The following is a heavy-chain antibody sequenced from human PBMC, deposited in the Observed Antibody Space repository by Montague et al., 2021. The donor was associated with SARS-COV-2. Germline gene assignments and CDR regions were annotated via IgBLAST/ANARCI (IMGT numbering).Heavy chain of an antibody. D-gene: IGHD1-26*01. CDR2: ISYDVSNQ. CDR3: ARDPDSGSYSSDAFDI. J-gene: IGHJ3*02. CDR1: GFTFSSYA. Sequence: SLRLSCAASGFTFSSYAMHWVRHAPGKGLEWVAVISYDVSNQYYADSXXGRFTISRDNSKNTLYLQMNSLRAEDTAVYYCARDPDSGSYSSDAFDIWGQGTMVTVSS. V-gene: IGHV3-30-3*01.